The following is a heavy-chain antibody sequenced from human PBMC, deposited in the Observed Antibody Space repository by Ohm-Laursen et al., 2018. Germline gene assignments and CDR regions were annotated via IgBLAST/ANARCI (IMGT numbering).Heavy chain of an antibody. D-gene: IGHD1-26*01. V-gene: IGHV3-48*03. Sequence: SLRLSCTAPGFLFTSYEMNWVRQAPGKGLEWVSYITSSGTTVYYADSVKGRFTISRDNARNSLYLQIYSLRAEDTAVYYCARVAYGGSFLRYWGQGTLVTVSS. CDR3: ARVAYGGSFLRY. CDR1: GFLFTSYE. CDR2: ITSSGTTV. J-gene: IGHJ4*02.